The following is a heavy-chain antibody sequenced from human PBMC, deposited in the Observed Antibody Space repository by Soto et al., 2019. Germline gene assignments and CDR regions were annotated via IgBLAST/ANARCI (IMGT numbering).Heavy chain of an antibody. CDR3: ARDLSGSYAFDY. CDR2: ISYDGSNK. D-gene: IGHD1-26*01. J-gene: IGHJ4*02. Sequence: GGSLRLSCAASGFTFSSYAMHWVRQAPGKGLEWVAAISYDGSNKYYADSVKGRFTISRDNSKNTLYLQMNSLRAEDTAVYYCARDLSGSYAFDYWGQGTLVTVSS. V-gene: IGHV3-30-3*01. CDR1: GFTFSSYA.